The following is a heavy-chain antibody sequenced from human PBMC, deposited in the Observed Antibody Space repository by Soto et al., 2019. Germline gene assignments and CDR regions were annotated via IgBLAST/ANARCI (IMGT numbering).Heavy chain of an antibody. Sequence: GASVKLCCKKSGATFSSYASTWVRQDKRQGLEWMGGIVPTVDTSTYAQKFQGRVTMTRDTSTSTVYMELSSLRSEDTAVYYCARDWDHYPPGTSLDYWGQGTLVTVSS. J-gene: IGHJ4*02. CDR1: GATFSSYA. V-gene: IGHV1-69*05. CDR3: ARDWDHYPPGTSLDY. D-gene: IGHD1-1*01. CDR2: IVPTVDTS.